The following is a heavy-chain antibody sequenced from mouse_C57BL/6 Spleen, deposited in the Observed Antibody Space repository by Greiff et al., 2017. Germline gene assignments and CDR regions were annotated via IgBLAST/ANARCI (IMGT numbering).Heavy chain of an antibody. Sequence: QVQLKESGAELARPGASVKLSCKASGYTFTSYGISWVKQRTGQGLEWIGEIYPRSGNTYYNEKFKGKATLTADKSSSTAYMELRSLTSEDSAVYFCARWDYDRYFDYWGQGTTLTVSS. J-gene: IGHJ2*01. D-gene: IGHD2-4*01. CDR1: GYTFTSYG. CDR3: ARWDYDRYFDY. V-gene: IGHV1-81*01. CDR2: IYPRSGNT.